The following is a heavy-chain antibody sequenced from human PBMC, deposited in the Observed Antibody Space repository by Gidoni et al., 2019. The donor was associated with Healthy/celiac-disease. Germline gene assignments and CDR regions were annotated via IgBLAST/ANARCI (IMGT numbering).Heavy chain of an antibody. CDR2: IIPIFGTA. Sequence: QVQLVQSGAEVKKPGSSVKVSCKASGGTFSSYAISWVRQAPGQGLEWMGGIIPIFGTANYAQKFQGRVTITADESTSTAYMELSSLRSEDTAVYYCARIKRTLGYCSGGSCSGMDVWGQGTTVTVSS. V-gene: IGHV1-69*01. J-gene: IGHJ6*02. CDR1: GGTFSSYA. D-gene: IGHD2-15*01. CDR3: ARIKRTLGYCSGGSCSGMDV.